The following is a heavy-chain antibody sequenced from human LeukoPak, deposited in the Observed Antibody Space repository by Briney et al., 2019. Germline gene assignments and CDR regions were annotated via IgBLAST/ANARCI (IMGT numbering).Heavy chain of an antibody. CDR3: AKIYGGNSRNYYYYYMDV. V-gene: IGHV3-20*04. CDR1: KYTFADYG. Sequence: GGSLRLSCAASKYTFADYGMSWVRQAPGKGLEWVSDINWNGGRRGYADSVKGRFTVSRDNAKKFLYLQMNSLRAADTALYYCAKIYGGNSRNYYYYYMDVWGKGTTVTVSS. CDR2: INWNGGRR. J-gene: IGHJ6*03. D-gene: IGHD4-23*01.